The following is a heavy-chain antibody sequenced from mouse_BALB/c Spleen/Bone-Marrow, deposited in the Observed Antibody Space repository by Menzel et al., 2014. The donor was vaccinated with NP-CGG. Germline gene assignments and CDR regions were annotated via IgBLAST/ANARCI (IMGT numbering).Heavy chain of an antibody. CDR1: GYAFSTSW. CDR3: ARKGGLDYAMDY. J-gene: IGHJ4*01. D-gene: IGHD2-4*01. Sequence: LVESGPELVKPGASVKISCKAFGYAFSTSWMNWVKQRPGQGLEWIGRIYPGDEDINYNGKFKGKATLTVDKFSSTAYMQLSSLTSADSAVYFCARKGGLDYAMDYWGQGTSVTVSS. CDR2: IYPGDEDI. V-gene: IGHV1-82*01.